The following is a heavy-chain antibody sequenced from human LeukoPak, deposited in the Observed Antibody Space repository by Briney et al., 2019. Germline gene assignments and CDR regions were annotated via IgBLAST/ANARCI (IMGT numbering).Heavy chain of an antibody. CDR3: ARDGRPFDI. CDR1: GFTFSSYS. CDR2: ISSSSSTL. V-gene: IGHV3-48*02. Sequence: PGGSLRLSCAASGFTFSSYSMSWVRQAPGKGLEWVAYISSSSSTLHYADPVKGRFTISRDNAKNSLYLQMDSLRDEDTAVYYCARDGRPFDIWGQGTMVTVSS. J-gene: IGHJ3*02.